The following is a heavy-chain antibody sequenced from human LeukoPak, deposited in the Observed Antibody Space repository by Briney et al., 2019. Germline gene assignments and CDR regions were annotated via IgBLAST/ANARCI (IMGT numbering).Heavy chain of an antibody. CDR1: GFTFSSYS. J-gene: IGHJ4*02. V-gene: IGHV3-21*01. Sequence: GGSLRLSCAASGFTFSSYSMNWVRQAPGKGLEWVSSISSSSSYIYYADSVKGRFTISRDNAKNSLYLQMNSLRAEDTAVYYCARAPTSGGPFDYWGQGTLVTVSS. D-gene: IGHD3-10*01. CDR2: ISSSSSYI. CDR3: ARAPTSGGPFDY.